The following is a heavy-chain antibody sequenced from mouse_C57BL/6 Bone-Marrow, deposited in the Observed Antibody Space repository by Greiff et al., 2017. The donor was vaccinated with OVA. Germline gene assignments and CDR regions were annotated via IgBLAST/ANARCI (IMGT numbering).Heavy chain of an antibody. Sequence: EVQLVESGGGLVKPGGSLKLSCAASGFTFSSYTMSWVRQTPEKRLEWVATISGGGGNTYYPDSVKGRFTISRDNAKNTLYLQISSLRSEDTALYYCARQRGWLLHWYFDVWGTGTTVTVSS. J-gene: IGHJ1*03. CDR2: ISGGGGNT. CDR3: ARQRGWLLHWYFDV. CDR1: GFTFSSYT. D-gene: IGHD2-3*01. V-gene: IGHV5-9*01.